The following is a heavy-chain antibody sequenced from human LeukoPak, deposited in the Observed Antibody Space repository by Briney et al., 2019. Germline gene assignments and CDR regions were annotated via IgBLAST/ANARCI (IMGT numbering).Heavy chain of an antibody. CDR3: ATPVIGSNDY. D-gene: IGHD2-2*03. V-gene: IGHV5-51*01. Sequence: PGESLKISCKVSGYRFSNYWIGWVRQMPGKGLEWMAIIYPADSDVRYGPSFEGHVTISADNSINTAYLQWSSLKASDTAMYYCATPVIGSNDYWGQGTLVIVSS. CDR1: GYRFSNYW. CDR2: IYPADSDV. J-gene: IGHJ4*02.